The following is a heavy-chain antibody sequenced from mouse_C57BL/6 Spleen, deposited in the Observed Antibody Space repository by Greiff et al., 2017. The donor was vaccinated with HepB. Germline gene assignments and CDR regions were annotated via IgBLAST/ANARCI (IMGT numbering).Heavy chain of an antibody. CDR2: INPNNGGT. V-gene: IGHV1-22*01. J-gene: IGHJ2*01. D-gene: IGHD1-1*01. Sequence: EVKLQESGPELVKPGASVKMSCKASGYTFTDYNMHWVKQSHGKSLEWIGYINPNNGGTSYNQKFKGKATLTVNKSSSTAYMELRSLTSEDSAVYYCARCLTTVVADYWGQGTTLTVSS. CDR3: ARCLTTVVADY. CDR1: GYTFTDYN.